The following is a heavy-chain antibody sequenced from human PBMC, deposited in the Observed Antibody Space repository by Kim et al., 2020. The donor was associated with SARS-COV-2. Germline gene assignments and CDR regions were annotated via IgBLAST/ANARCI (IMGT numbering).Heavy chain of an antibody. Sequence: GGSLRLSCAASGFTFSNYAFSWVRQAPGRGPEWISYISGGSGVIHYADSVKGRFTISRDNAKNSLYLQMNSLRDDDTSVYYCVRGRQPNSGENFNPWGQGTLGNVAS. CDR3: VRGRQPNSGENFNP. J-gene: IGHJ5*02. D-gene: IGHD2-15*01. CDR2: ISGGSGVI. V-gene: IGHV3-48*02. CDR1: GFTFSNYA.